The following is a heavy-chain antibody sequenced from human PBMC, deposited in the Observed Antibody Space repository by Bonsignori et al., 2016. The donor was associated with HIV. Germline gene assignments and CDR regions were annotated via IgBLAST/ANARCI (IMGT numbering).Heavy chain of an antibody. CDR3: ARMAVNTQLDY. V-gene: IGHV4-34*01. Sequence: QVQLQEWGASLLKPSETLSLTCVVHGGSLNSYFWHWVRQPPGKGLEWIGEVDDSGSTNYSPSLKSRVTISIDKSKAQFSLNLTSVTTADTAVYFCARMAVNTQLDYWGQGLLVHRLL. CDR2: VDDSGST. CDR1: GGSLNSYF. D-gene: IGHD1-1*01. J-gene: IGHJ4*02.